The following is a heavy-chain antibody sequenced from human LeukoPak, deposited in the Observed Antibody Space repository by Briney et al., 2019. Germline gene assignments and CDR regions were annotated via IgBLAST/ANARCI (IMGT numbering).Heavy chain of an antibody. CDR3: ARDRGSYWDGGNDY. CDR1: GFTFSSYG. V-gene: IGHV3-33*08. Sequence: GGSLRLSCAASGFTFSSYGMHWVRQAPGKGLEWVAVIWYDGSNKYHADSVKGRFTISRDNSKNTLYLQMNSLRAEDTAVYYCARDRGSYWDGGNDYWGQGTLVTVSS. J-gene: IGHJ4*02. D-gene: IGHD1-26*01. CDR2: IWYDGSNK.